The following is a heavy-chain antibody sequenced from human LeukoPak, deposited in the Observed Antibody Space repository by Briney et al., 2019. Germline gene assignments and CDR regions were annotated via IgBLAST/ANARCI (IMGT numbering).Heavy chain of an antibody. CDR3: AKGIYYYYYMDV. CDR1: GFTFSSYA. J-gene: IGHJ6*03. CDR2: ISYDGSNK. D-gene: IGHD3-10*01. V-gene: IGHV3-30-3*01. Sequence: GGSLRLSCAASGFTFSSYAMHWVRQAPGKGLEGVAVISYDGSNKYYADSVKGRFTISRDNSKNTLYLQMNSLRAEDTAVYYCAKGIYYYYYMDVWGKGTTVTVSS.